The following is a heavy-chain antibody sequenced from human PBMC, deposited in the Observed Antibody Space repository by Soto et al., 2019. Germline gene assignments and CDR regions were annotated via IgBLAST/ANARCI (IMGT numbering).Heavy chain of an antibody. Sequence: QVQLQESGPGLVKPSQTLSLTCTVSGGSISSGGYYWSWIRQHPGKALEWIGYIYYSGSTYYNPASKSRVTITVETSKNQFSLKLSSVTAADTAVYYCARVCGGDCRHGMDVWGQGTTVTVSS. V-gene: IGHV4-31*03. CDR3: ARVCGGDCRHGMDV. J-gene: IGHJ6*02. D-gene: IGHD2-21*02. CDR2: IYYSGST. CDR1: GGSISSGGYY.